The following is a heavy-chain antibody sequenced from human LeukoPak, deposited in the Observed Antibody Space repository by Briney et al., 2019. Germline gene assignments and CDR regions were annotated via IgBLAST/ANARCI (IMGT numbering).Heavy chain of an antibody. D-gene: IGHD3-10*01. J-gene: IGHJ6*02. CDR1: GFTFDDYA. CDR3: AKDFRPYSGRDGMDV. V-gene: IGHV3-43D*03. CDR2: ISWDGGST. Sequence: GGSLRLSCAASGFTFDDYAMHWVRQAPGKGLEWVSLISWDGGSTYYADSVKGRFTISRDDSKNSLYLQMNSLRAEDTALYYCAKDFRPYSGRDGMDVWGQGTTVTVSS.